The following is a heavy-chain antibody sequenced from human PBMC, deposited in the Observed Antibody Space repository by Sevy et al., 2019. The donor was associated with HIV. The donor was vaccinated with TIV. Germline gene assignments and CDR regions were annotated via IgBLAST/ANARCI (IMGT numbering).Heavy chain of an antibody. CDR2: ISNSGSNT. D-gene: IGHD1-26*01. CDR3: ATDVGPIMFDY. J-gene: IGHJ4*02. CDR1: GFTFISYA. V-gene: IGHV3-23*01. Sequence: GGSLRLSCPVSGFTFISYAMSWVRQAPGRRLEWVSTISNSGSNTHYADSVKGRFTISRDNSKNTLYLEMNSLRAEDTAIYYCATDVGPIMFDYWGQGTLVTVSS.